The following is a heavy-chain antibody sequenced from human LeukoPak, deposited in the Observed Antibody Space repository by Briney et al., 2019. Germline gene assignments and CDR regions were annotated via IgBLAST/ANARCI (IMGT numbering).Heavy chain of an antibody. CDR2: ISYDGSNK. CDR1: GFTFSSYA. J-gene: IGHJ4*02. V-gene: IGHV3-30-3*01. Sequence: GGSLRLSCAASGFTFSSYAMHWVRQAPGKGLEWVAVISYDGSNKYYADSVKGRFTISRDNSKNTLYLQMNSLRAEDTAVYYCARGGDGIVVVTQPLDYWGQGTLVTVSS. CDR3: ARGGDGIVVVTQPLDY. D-gene: IGHD3-22*01.